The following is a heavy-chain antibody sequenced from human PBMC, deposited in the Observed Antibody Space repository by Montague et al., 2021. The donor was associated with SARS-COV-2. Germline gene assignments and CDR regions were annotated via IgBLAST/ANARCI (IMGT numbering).Heavy chain of an antibody. D-gene: IGHD2-15*01. Sequence: SETLSLTCTVSGGSISSSSYYWGWIRQPPGKGLEWIGSIYYSGSTYYNPSLKSRVTISVDTSKNQFSLKLSSVTAADTAVYYCARQGPSVVVVAAGRGGFDPWGQGTLVTVSS. V-gene: IGHV4-39*01. CDR1: GGSISSSSYY. CDR2: IYYSGST. CDR3: ARQGPSVVVVAAGRGGFDP. J-gene: IGHJ5*02.